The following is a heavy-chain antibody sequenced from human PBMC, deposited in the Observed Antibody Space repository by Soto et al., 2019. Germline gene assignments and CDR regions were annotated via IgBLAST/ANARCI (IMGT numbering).Heavy chain of an antibody. Sequence: QVQLVESGGGVVQPGRSLRLSCAASGFTFSSYGMHWVRQAPGKGLEWVAVIWYDGSNKYYADSVKGRFTISRDNSKNTLYLQMNSLRAEDTAVYYCARDPTILSGIGYYYYGMDVWGQGTTVTVSS. D-gene: IGHD3-9*01. V-gene: IGHV3-33*01. CDR1: GFTFSSYG. J-gene: IGHJ6*02. CDR3: ARDPTILSGIGYYYYGMDV. CDR2: IWYDGSNK.